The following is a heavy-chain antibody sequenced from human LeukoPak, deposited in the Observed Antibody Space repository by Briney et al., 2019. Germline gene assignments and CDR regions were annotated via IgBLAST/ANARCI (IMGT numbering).Heavy chain of an antibody. J-gene: IGHJ4*02. V-gene: IGHV4-34*01. D-gene: IGHD5-24*01. CDR1: GGSFSGYY. CDR3: ARGHRGYNRSYYFDY. CDR2: INHSGGT. Sequence: PSETLSLTCAVYGGSFSGYYWSWIRQPPGKGLEWIGEINHSGGTNYNPSLKSRVTISVDTSKNQFSLKLSSVTAADTAVYYCARGHRGYNRSYYFDYWGQGTLVTVSS.